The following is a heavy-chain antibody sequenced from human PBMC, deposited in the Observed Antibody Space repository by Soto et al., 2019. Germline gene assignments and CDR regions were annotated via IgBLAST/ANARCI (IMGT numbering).Heavy chain of an antibody. CDR1: GYSFTSYW. CDR2: IYPGDSDT. D-gene: IGHD3-10*01. Sequence: GESLKISCKGSGYSFTSYWIGWVRQMPGKGLEWMGIIYPGDSDTRYSPSFQGQVTISADKSISTAYLQWSSLRASDTAMYYCATGVWFGEPYYYYYYCMDVWGQGTTVTVS. J-gene: IGHJ6*02. CDR3: ATGVWFGEPYYYYYYCMDV. V-gene: IGHV5-51*01.